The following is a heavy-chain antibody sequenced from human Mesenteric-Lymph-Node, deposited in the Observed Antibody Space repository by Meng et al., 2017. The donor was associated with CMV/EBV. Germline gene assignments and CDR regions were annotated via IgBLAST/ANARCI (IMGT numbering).Heavy chain of an antibody. J-gene: IGHJ4*02. V-gene: IGHV1-2*02. CDR1: GYTFTAYY. Sequence: ASVKVSCKASGYTFTAYYIHWVRQAPGHGLEWMGWVNPNSGGGADYTQRFQGRVTMTRDTSINTVYMELSRLRSDDTAVYYCARVRSYGYLEVRVLSYWGQGTLVTVSS. D-gene: IGHD5-18*01. CDR2: VNPNSGGGA. CDR3: ARVRSYGYLEVRVLSY.